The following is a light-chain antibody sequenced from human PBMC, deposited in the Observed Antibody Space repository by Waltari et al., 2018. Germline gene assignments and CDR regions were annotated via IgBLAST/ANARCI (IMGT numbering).Light chain of an antibody. CDR2: RND. CDR3: ATWDDTLSGPRV. V-gene: IGLV1-47*01. J-gene: IGLJ3*02. Sequence: QSVLTQPPSVSGTPGQRVTISCSGTTSNIGSNSVYWYQQLPGTAPKLLIYRNDQRPSGVPTRFSGSRSGTSASLAISGLQSEDEADYYCATWDDTLSGPRVFGGGTRLTVL. CDR1: TSNIGSNS.